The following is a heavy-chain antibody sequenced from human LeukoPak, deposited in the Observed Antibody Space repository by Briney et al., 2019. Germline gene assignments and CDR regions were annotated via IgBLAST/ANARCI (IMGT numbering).Heavy chain of an antibody. Sequence: ASVKVSCKASGYTFTSYAMNWVRQAPGQGLEWMGWINTNTGNPTYAQGFTGRFVFSLDTSVSTVFLQISSLKAEDTAVYYCAREKYYGSGSYIDWFDPWGQGTLVTVSS. CDR3: AREKYYGSGSYIDWFDP. D-gene: IGHD3-10*01. CDR1: GYTFTSYA. J-gene: IGHJ5*02. CDR2: INTNTGNP. V-gene: IGHV7-4-1*02.